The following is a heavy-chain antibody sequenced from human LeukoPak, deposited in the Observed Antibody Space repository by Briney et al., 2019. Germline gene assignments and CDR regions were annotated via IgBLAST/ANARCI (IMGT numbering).Heavy chain of an antibody. CDR1: GYTLTELS. Sequence: VASVKASSEVSGYTLTELSMHWVPQAPGKGVEWWGGFDPEDGETIQAPKFPGRVTMTEDTSTDTAYMDLSSLRSEYTAVYYWATDFSFGSGWYWGFDPWGQGTLVTVSS. J-gene: IGHJ5*02. D-gene: IGHD6-19*01. V-gene: IGHV1-24*01. CDR3: ATDFSFGSGWYWGFDP. CDR2: FDPEDGET.